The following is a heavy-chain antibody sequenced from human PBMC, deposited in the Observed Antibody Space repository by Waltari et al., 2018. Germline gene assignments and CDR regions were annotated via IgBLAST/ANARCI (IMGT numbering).Heavy chain of an antibody. CDR3: AEDRQNTYYYDSSGYYAYYFDY. CDR2: ISGSGGST. Sequence: EVQLLESGGGLVQPGGSLRLSCAASGFTFSSYAMSWVRQAPGKGLEWVSAISGSGGSTYYADSVKGRFTISRDNSKNTLYLQMNSLRAEDTAVYYCAEDRQNTYYYDSSGYYAYYFDYWGQGTLVTVSS. V-gene: IGHV3-23*01. J-gene: IGHJ4*02. D-gene: IGHD3-22*01. CDR1: GFTFSSYA.